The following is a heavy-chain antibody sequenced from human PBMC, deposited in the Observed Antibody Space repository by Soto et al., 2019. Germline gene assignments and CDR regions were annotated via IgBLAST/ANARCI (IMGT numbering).Heavy chain of an antibody. CDR1: GGSISRGGYS. J-gene: IGHJ4*02. CDR3: ARVSRIALAGMEFSSSDYFDH. D-gene: IGHD6-13*01. Sequence: SETLSLTCAVSGGSISRGGYSWSWIRQPPGKGLEWIGYIYHSGSTYYNPSLKSRVTISVDRSKNQFSLKLSSVTAADTAVYYCARVSRIALAGMEFSSSDYFDHRAQRTLDTGSS. CDR2: IYHSGST. V-gene: IGHV4-30-2*01.